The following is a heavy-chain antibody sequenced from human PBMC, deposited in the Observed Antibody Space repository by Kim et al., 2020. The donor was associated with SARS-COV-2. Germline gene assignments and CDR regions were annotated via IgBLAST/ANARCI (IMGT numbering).Heavy chain of an antibody. D-gene: IGHD3-16*02. CDR3: ARGRDYREYVWGSYRFLITDAFDI. CDR2: ISSSSSTI. CDR1: GFTFSSYS. Sequence: GGSLRLSCAASGFTFSSYSMNWVRQAPGKGLEWVSYISSSSSTIYYADSVKGRFTISRDNAKNSLYLQMNSLREEDTAVYYCARGRDYREYVWGSYRFLITDAFDIWGPETMVTLSS. J-gene: IGHJ3*02. V-gene: IGHV3-48*02.